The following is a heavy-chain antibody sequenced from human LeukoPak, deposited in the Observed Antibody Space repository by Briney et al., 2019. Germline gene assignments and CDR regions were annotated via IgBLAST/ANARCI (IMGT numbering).Heavy chain of an antibody. CDR3: ARARDIVVVPAERWFDP. V-gene: IGHV1-18*01. J-gene: IGHJ5*02. CDR1: GYTFTSYG. Sequence: ASVKVSCKASGYTFTSYGISWVRQAPGQGLEWMGWISAYNGNTNYAQKLQGRVTMTTDTSTSTAYMELGSLRSDDTAVYYCARARDIVVVPAERWFDPWGQETLVTVSS. CDR2: ISAYNGNT. D-gene: IGHD2-2*01.